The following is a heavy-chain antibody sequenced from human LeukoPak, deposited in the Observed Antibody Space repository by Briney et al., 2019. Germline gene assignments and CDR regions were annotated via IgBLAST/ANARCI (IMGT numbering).Heavy chain of an antibody. Sequence: GGSLRLSCATSGFTFSSFTMNWVRQAPGKGLVWVSRIHPDGSSTLYADSVKGRFSISRDNAKNTLFLQMSSLRAEDTAVYYCASGVYDSLYYFDYWGQGTLVTVSS. CDR3: ASGVYDSLYYFDY. V-gene: IGHV3-74*01. CDR2: IHPDGSST. CDR1: GFTFSSFT. D-gene: IGHD5/OR15-5a*01. J-gene: IGHJ4*02.